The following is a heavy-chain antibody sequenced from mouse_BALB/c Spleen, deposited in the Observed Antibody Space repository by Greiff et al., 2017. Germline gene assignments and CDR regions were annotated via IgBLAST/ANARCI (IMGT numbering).Heavy chain of an antibody. J-gene: IGHJ4*01. Sequence: VQGVESGAELVRPGTSVKVSCKASGYAFTNYLIEWVKQRPGQGLEWIGVINPGSGGTNYNEKFKGKATLTADKSSSTAYMQLSSLTSDDSAVYFCASRGGYDGYYAMDYWGQGTSVTVSS. CDR2: INPGSGGT. CDR3: ASRGGYDGYYAMDY. CDR1: GYAFTNYL. V-gene: IGHV1-54*01. D-gene: IGHD2-3*01.